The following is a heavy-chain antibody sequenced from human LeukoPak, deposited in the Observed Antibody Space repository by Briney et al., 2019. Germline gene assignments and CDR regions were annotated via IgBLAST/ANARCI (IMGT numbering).Heavy chain of an antibody. J-gene: IGHJ6*03. D-gene: IGHD4-11*01. Sequence: SETLSLTCTVSGGSINSTRYYWGWIRQPPGKGLEWIGSVYCSGDTHYSPSLRSRVTISVDTSKNQFSLKMNSMTAADTSVYYCATGSMTTRYYYYFYMDVWGKGTTVTVSS. CDR3: ATGSMTTRYYYYFYMDV. CDR1: GGSINSTRYY. CDR2: VYCSGDT. V-gene: IGHV4-39*01.